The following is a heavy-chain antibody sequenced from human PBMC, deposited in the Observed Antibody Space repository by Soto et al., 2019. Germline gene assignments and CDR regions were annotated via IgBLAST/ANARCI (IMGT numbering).Heavy chain of an antibody. D-gene: IGHD6-6*01. CDR2: ISPSGGST. CDR3: AKRVEYSSSWAYFDS. Sequence: VGSLRLSCAASGFTFSNFAMSWVRQAPGKGLEWVSAISPSGGSTYDADSVKGRFIISRDNSKNTLSLQMNSLRAEDTAVYYCAKRVEYSSSWAYFDSWGQGTLVTVSS. CDR1: GFTFSNFA. J-gene: IGHJ4*02. V-gene: IGHV3-23*01.